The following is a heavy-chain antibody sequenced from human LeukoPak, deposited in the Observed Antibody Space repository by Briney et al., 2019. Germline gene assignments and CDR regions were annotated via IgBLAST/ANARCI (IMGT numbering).Heavy chain of an antibody. J-gene: IGHJ4*02. V-gene: IGHV1-2*02. CDR3: ARVRVGATKSFDY. Sequence: ASVKVSYKASGYTFTGYYMHWVRQAPGQGLEWMGWINPNSGGTNYAQKFQGRVTMTRDTSISTAYMELSRLRSDDTAVYYCARVRVGATKSFDYWGQGTLVTVSS. D-gene: IGHD1-26*01. CDR1: GYTFTGYY. CDR2: INPNSGGT.